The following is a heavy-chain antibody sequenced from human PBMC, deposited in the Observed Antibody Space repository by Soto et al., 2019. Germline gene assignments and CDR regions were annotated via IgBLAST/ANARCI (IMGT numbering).Heavy chain of an antibody. CDR2: INSDGSST. Sequence: QPGGSLRLSCAASGFTFSIYWMHWVRQAPGKGLVWVSRINSDGSSTSYADSVKGRFTISRDNAKNTLYLQMNSLRAEDTAVYYCARDLFLDDVRGTPNYYYGMDVWGQGTTVTVSS. D-gene: IGHD3-10*01. V-gene: IGHV3-74*01. J-gene: IGHJ6*02. CDR3: ARDLFLDDVRGTPNYYYGMDV. CDR1: GFTFSIYW.